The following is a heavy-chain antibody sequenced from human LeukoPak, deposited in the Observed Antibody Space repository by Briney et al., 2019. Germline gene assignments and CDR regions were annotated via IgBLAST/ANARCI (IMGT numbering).Heavy chain of an antibody. CDR1: GFTFSSYG. Sequence: GGSLRLSCAASGFTFSSYGMHWVRQAPGKGLEWVAVISYDGSNKYYADSVKGRFTISRDNSKNTLYLQMNSLRAEDTAVYYCAKTEGRLIGHSDYWGQGTLVTVPS. V-gene: IGHV3-30*18. D-gene: IGHD2-21*01. J-gene: IGHJ4*02. CDR2: ISYDGSNK. CDR3: AKTEGRLIGHSDY.